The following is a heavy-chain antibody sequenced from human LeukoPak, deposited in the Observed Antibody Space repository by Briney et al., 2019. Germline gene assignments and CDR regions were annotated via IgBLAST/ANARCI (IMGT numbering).Heavy chain of an antibody. CDR3: AKAPGDIVDYDFYGMDV. D-gene: IGHD3-22*01. J-gene: IGHJ6*02. V-gene: IGHV3-23*01. CDR1: GFTFSSYA. Sequence: RGSLRLSCAASGFTFSSYAMSWVRQAPGKGLEWVSTISGHGGNIYYAASVKGRFTISRDNSKNTLYLQMNALRAEDTALYYCAKAPGDIVDYDFYGMDVWGQGTTVTVSS. CDR2: ISGHGGNI.